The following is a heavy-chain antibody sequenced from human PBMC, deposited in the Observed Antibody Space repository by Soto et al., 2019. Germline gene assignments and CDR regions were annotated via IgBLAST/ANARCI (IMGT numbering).Heavy chain of an antibody. Sequence: GGSLRLSCAASGFIFSDYYMSWIRQAPGKGLEWVSYISSSGRTTYYADSVKGRFTISRDNAKNSLYLQMNSLRVEDTAVYFCARDGRLRSWRVYNWFDHWGQGTLVTVSS. CDR2: ISSSGRTT. CDR1: GFIFSDYY. CDR3: ARDGRLRSWRVYNWFDH. J-gene: IGHJ5*02. D-gene: IGHD3-3*01. V-gene: IGHV3-11*01.